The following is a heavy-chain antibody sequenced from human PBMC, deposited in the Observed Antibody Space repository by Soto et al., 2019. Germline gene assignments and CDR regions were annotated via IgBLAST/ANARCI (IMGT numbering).Heavy chain of an antibody. CDR1: GGSIASNNYY. Sequence: QLQLQESGPGLVKPSKTLSLTCTVSGGSIASNNYYWVWIRKPPGKGLEWIGSINYSRSTYYNPSLKSRVTMSVDTSKKPFPLKLSSVTAADTALYYCTRRAPEGFDPWGQGTPVTV. V-gene: IGHV4-39*02. CDR2: INYSRST. J-gene: IGHJ5*02. CDR3: TRRAPEGFDP.